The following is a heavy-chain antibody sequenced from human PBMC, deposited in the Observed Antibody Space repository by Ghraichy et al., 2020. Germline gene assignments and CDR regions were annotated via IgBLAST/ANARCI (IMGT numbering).Heavy chain of an antibody. Sequence: GGSLRLSCVVSGFPLSSNWMHWVRQAPGKGLVWVSRIDDAGSGTSYADSVKGRFTVSRDDTRNTVYLQMNSLIAEDTAVYYCATVFDFWGQGALVTVSS. V-gene: IGHV3-74*01. CDR1: GFPLSSNW. CDR2: IDDAGSGT. J-gene: IGHJ4*02. CDR3: ATVFDF.